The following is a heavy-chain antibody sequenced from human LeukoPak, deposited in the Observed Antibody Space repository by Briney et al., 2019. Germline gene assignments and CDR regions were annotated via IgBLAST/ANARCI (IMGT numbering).Heavy chain of an antibody. Sequence: PGGSLRLSCAASGFTFSDYSMNWVHQAPGKGLEWVSYISSSSVTIYYADSVKGRFIISRDNAKNSLYLQMNSLRAEDTAVYYCAHIVVVPAAPSFDYWGQGTLVTVSS. J-gene: IGHJ4*02. CDR1: GFTFSDYS. V-gene: IGHV3-48*04. D-gene: IGHD2-2*01. CDR3: AHIVVVPAAPSFDY. CDR2: ISSSSVTI.